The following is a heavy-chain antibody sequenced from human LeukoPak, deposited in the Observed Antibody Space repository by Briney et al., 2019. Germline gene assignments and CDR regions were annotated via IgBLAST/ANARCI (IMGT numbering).Heavy chain of an antibody. V-gene: IGHV3-74*01. Sequence: GGSLRLSCAASGFISSSYWMHWVRQPPGKGLVYIACINTDGFSTSYADSVKGRFTISRDNAKNSLYLQMNSLRAEDTAVYYCARSYSSSRGTFDYWGQGTLVTVSS. CDR3: ARSYSSSRGTFDY. D-gene: IGHD6-6*01. CDR2: INTDGFST. CDR1: GFISSSYW. J-gene: IGHJ4*02.